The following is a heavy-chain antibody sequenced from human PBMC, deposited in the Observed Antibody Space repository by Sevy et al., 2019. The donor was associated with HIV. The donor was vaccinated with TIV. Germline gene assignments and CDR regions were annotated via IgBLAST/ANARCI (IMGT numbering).Heavy chain of an antibody. D-gene: IGHD1-1*01. CDR2: IYYTGST. CDR3: AKLETVYYYGMHV. Sequence: SETLSLTCNVSGGSISSSYYWGWIRQPPGKGLEWIGSIYYTGSTYYKTSLKSRITVTVDRSKNQLSLRLTTVTAADTAVYYCAKLETVYYYGMHVWGQGIMVTVSS. CDR1: GGSISSSYY. J-gene: IGHJ6*02. V-gene: IGHV4-39*01.